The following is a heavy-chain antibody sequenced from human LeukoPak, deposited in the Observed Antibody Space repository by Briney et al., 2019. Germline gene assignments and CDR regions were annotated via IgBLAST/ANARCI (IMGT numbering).Heavy chain of an antibody. CDR2: ISWNSGSI. CDR1: GFTFDDYA. V-gene: IGHV3-9*01. J-gene: IGHJ5*02. Sequence: GRSLRLSCAASGFTFDDYAMHWVRQAPGKGLEWVSGISWNSGSIGYADSVKGRFTISRDNAKNSLYLQMNSLRAEDTAVYYCARETYYYGPWGQGTLVTVSS. D-gene: IGHD3-10*01. CDR3: ARETYYYGP.